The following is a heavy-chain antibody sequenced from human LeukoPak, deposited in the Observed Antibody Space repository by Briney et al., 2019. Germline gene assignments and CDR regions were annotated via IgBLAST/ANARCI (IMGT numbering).Heavy chain of an antibody. Sequence: SETLSLTCAVYGGSFSDYYWSWIRQPPGKGLEWIGEINHSGSTNYNPSLKSRVTISVDTSKNQFSLKLSSVTAADTAVYYCARGPYCSGGSYYAVDWGQGTLVTVSS. CDR2: INHSGST. D-gene: IGHD2-15*01. CDR3: ARGPYCSGGSYYAVD. V-gene: IGHV4-34*01. J-gene: IGHJ4*02. CDR1: GGSFSDYY.